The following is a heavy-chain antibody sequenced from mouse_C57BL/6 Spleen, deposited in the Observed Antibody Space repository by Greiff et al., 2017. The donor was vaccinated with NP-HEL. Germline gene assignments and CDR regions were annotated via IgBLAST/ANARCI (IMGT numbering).Heavy chain of an antibody. Sequence: EVQRVESGPELVKPGASVKISCKASGYSFTDYNMNWVKQSNGKSLEWIGVINPNYGTTSYNQKFKGKATLTVDQSSSTAYMQLNSLTSEDSAVYYCARSTTVVAMRYYFDYWGQGTTLTVSS. D-gene: IGHD1-1*01. CDR1: GYSFTDYN. CDR3: ARSTTVVAMRYYFDY. J-gene: IGHJ2*01. CDR2: INPNYGTT. V-gene: IGHV1-39*01.